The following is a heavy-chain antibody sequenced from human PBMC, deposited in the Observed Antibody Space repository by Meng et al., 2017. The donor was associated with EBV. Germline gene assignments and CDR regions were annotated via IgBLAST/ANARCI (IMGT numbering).Heavy chain of an antibody. CDR3: AHRRDEYSSSWYGWFDP. D-gene: IGHD6-13*01. CDR1: GFSHSTSGVG. J-gene: IGHJ5*02. V-gene: IGHV2-5*02. Sequence: QIPLKEFRPTPVKPTQTLTLTCTFSGFSHSTSGVGVGWIRQPPGKALEWLALIYWDDDKRYSPSLKGRLTITKDTSKNQVVLTMTNMDPVDTATYYCAHRRDEYSSSWYGWFDPWGQGTLVTVSS. CDR2: IYWDDDK.